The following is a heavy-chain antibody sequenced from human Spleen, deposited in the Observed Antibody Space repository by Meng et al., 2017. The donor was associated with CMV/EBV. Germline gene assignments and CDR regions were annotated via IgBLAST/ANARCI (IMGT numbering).Heavy chain of an antibody. CDR1: GFTFSSYS. J-gene: IGHJ4*02. Sequence: LSCADSGFTFSSYSMNWVRQAPGKGLEWVSSISSSSGYIYYADSVKGRFTISRDNAKNSLYLQMNSLRAEDTAVYYCARLVRGVIDYWGQGTLVTVSS. CDR2: ISSSSGYI. D-gene: IGHD3-10*01. V-gene: IGHV3-21*01. CDR3: ARLVRGVIDY.